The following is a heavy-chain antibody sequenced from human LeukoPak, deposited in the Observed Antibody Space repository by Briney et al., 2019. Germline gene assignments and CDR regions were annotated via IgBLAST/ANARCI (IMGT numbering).Heavy chain of an antibody. CDR3: ARESETGGDY. D-gene: IGHD1-14*01. J-gene: IGHJ4*02. V-gene: IGHV4-59*12. Sequence: SETLSLTCTVSGGSISSYYWSWIRQPPGKGLEWIGYIYYSGSTYYNPSLKSRVTISVDTSKNQFSLKLSSVTAADTAVYYCARESETGGDYWGQGTLVTVSS. CDR1: GGSISSYY. CDR2: IYYSGST.